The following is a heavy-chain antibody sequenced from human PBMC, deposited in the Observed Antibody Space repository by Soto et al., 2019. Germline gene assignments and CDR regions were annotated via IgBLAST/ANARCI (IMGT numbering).Heavy chain of an antibody. Sequence: QVQLVESGGDLVKPGGSLRLSCAASGFPFSDYYMSWIRQAPGKGLEWVSSISSSSSDTNYAQSVKGRFTISRDNAKNSLHLQMNSRRAEDTAVYYCARRRPTGYDNYWGQGTLVTVSA. V-gene: IGHV3-11*05. J-gene: IGHJ4*02. CDR1: GFPFSDYY. D-gene: IGHD3-9*01. CDR2: ISSSSSDT. CDR3: ARRRPTGYDNY.